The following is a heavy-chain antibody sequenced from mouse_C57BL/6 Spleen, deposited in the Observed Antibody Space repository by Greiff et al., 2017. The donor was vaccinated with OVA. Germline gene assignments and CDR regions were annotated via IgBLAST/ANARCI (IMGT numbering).Heavy chain of an antibody. V-gene: IGHV1-64*01. CDR2: IHPNSGST. CDR1: GYTFTSYW. CDR3: ARRGDYDYFHWYFDV. Sequence: QVQLQQPGAELVKPGASVKLSCKASGYTFTSYWMHWVKQRPGQGLEWIGMIHPNSGSTNYNEKFKSKATLTVDKSSSTAYMQLSSLTSEDSAVYYCARRGDYDYFHWYFDVWGTGTTVTVSS. J-gene: IGHJ1*03. D-gene: IGHD2-4*01.